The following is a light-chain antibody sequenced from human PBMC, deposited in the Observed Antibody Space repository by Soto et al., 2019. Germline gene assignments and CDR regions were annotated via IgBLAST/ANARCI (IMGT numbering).Light chain of an antibody. V-gene: IGKV3-11*01. CDR1: QSVSSY. CDR2: DAS. Sequence: EIVLTQSPATLSLSPGERATLSCMASQSVSSYLAWYQQKPGQAPRLLIYDASNRATGIPARFSGSGSGTDFTLTISSLEPEDFAVYYCQQRSNWPPTFGGGTKVEI. CDR3: QQRSNWPPT. J-gene: IGKJ4*01.